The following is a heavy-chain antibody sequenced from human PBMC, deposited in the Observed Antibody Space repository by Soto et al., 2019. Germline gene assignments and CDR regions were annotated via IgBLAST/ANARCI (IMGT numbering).Heavy chain of an antibody. CDR1: GCSISSGGYY. D-gene: IGHD2-15*01. V-gene: IGHV4-31*03. CDR2: IYYSGST. J-gene: IGHJ4*02. CDR3: ARWYCSGGSCYQMFDY. Sequence: SETLSLTCTVSGCSISSGGYYWRWIRQHPGKGLEWIGYIYYSGSTYYDPSLKSRVTISVDTSKNQFSLKLSSVTAADTAVYYCARWYCSGGSCYQMFDYWGQGTLVTVS.